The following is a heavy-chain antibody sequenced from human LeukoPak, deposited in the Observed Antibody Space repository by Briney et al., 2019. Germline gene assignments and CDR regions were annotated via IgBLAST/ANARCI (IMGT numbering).Heavy chain of an antibody. CDR2: IYSGGST. D-gene: IGHD3-10*01. V-gene: IGHV3-53*01. Sequence: GGSLRLSCAASGFTVSSNYMSWVRQAPGKGLEWVSVIYSGGSTYYADSVKGRFTISRDNSKNTLYLQMNSLRAEDTAVYYCARDLHYYGSGSYFWGQGTLVTVSS. CDR3: ARDLHYYGSGSYF. J-gene: IGHJ4*02. CDR1: GFTVSSNY.